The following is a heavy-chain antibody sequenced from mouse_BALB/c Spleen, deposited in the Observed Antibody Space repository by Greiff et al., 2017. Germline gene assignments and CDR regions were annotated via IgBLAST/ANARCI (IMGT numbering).Heavy chain of an antibody. V-gene: IGHV3-1*02. J-gene: IGHJ3*01. CDR2: IHYSGST. CDR1: GYSFTSGYS. CDR3: ARDGYGFAY. D-gene: IGHD1-2*01. Sequence: EVQLQESGPDLVKPSQSLSLTCTATGYSFTSGYSWHWIRQLTGNILEWMGYIHYSGSTNYNPSLKSRISITRDTSKNQFFLQLNSVTAEDTATYYCARDGYGFAYWGQGTLVTVSA.